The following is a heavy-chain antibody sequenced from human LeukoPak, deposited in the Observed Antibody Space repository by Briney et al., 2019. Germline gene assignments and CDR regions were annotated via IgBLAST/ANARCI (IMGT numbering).Heavy chain of an antibody. Sequence: GGSLRLSCAASGFTFSSYGMHWVRQAPGKGLEWVAFIRYDGSNKYYADSVKGRFTISRDNSKNTLYLQMNSLRAEDTAVYYCAKDIGAYSSSWYGDYFDYWGQGTLVTVSS. V-gene: IGHV3-30*02. J-gene: IGHJ4*02. D-gene: IGHD6-13*01. CDR1: GFTFSSYG. CDR2: IRYDGSNK. CDR3: AKDIGAYSSSWYGDYFDY.